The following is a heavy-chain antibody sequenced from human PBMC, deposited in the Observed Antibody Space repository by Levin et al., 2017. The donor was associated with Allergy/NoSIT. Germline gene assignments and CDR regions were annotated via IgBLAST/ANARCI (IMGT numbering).Heavy chain of an antibody. CDR3: AREMSTKNYYYYGMDV. CDR2: IRRSSSTI. J-gene: IGHJ6*02. CDR1: GFNFSAFN. Sequence: AGGSLRLSCAASGFNFSAFNMNWVRQAPGKGLEWISYIRRSSSTIEYADSVKGRFTISRDNAKNSLYLQMSSLRAEDTAVYYCAREMSTKNYYYYGMDVWGQGTTVTVSS. V-gene: IGHV3-48*01.